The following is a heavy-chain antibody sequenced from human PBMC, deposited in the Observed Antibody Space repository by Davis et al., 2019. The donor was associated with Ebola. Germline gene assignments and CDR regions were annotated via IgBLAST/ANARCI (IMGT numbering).Heavy chain of an antibody. CDR3: AGGYCSSTSCYTGLEY. J-gene: IGHJ4*02. CDR2: IYYSGST. Sequence: SETLSLTCTVSGGSISSYYWSWIRQPPGKGLEWIGYIYYSGSTNYNPSLKSRVTISVDTSKNQFSLKLSSVTAADTAVYYCAGGYCSSTSCYTGLEYWGQGTLVTVSS. D-gene: IGHD2-2*02. CDR1: GGSISSYY. V-gene: IGHV4-59*01.